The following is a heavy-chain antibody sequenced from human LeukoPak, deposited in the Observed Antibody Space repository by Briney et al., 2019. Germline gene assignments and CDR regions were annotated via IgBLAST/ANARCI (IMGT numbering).Heavy chain of an antibody. V-gene: IGHV3-7*01. CDR2: IKQDGSKK. J-gene: IGHJ3*02. Sequence: RPGGSLRLSCAGSGFTFNNAWMTWVRQAPGKGLEWVANIKQDGSKKNYVDSVKGRFTISTDNAKNSLYLQMDSLRAEDTAAYYCARGFSPHYSGTYYDAFDIWGQGTMVTVSS. CDR3: ARGFSPHYSGTYYDAFDI. D-gene: IGHD1-26*01. CDR1: GFTFNNAW.